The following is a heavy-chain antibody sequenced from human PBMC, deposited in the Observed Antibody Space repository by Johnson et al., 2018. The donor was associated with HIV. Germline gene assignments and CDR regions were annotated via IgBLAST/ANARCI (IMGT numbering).Heavy chain of an antibody. J-gene: IGHJ3*02. CDR3: AKAQDYVWGSPGAFDI. D-gene: IGHD3-16*01. Sequence: QVQLVESGGDVVQPGRSLRLSCAASAFAFSSYVMHWVRQAPGKGLEWVAVISYDGSNKYYADFVKGRLTISRDNSKNTLFLQMNSLRAEDTALYYCAKAQDYVWGSPGAFDIWGQGTMVTVSS. V-gene: IGHV3-30*04. CDR2: ISYDGSNK. CDR1: AFAFSSYV.